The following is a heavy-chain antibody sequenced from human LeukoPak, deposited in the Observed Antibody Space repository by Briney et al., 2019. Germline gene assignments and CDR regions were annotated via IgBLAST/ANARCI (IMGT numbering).Heavy chain of an antibody. V-gene: IGHV4-34*01. CDR2: FNHSGST. CDR3: AREVVDIVATTLSYFDY. J-gene: IGHJ4*02. CDR1: GWVVSGYC. D-gene: IGHD5-12*01. Sequence: SAALVLTRCWYGWVVSGYCCSWIRQPPLKGLNRMGEFNHSGSTNYNPSLKSRVTISVDTSKNQFSLKLSSVTAADTAVYYCAREVVDIVATTLSYFDYWGQGTLVTVSS.